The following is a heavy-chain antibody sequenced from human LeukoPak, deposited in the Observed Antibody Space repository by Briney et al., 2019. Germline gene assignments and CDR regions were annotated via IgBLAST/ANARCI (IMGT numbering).Heavy chain of an antibody. Sequence: PGGSLRLSCAASGFTFSSSAMSWVRQVPGKGLEWVSGISASGGSTSYADSVRGRFTISRDNSKNTLYVQMNSLRDEDTAVYYCAKEGDYGDYGGYYWGQGTLVTVSS. CDR1: GFTFSSSA. D-gene: IGHD4-17*01. CDR3: AKEGDYGDYGGYY. J-gene: IGHJ4*02. V-gene: IGHV3-23*01. CDR2: ISASGGST.